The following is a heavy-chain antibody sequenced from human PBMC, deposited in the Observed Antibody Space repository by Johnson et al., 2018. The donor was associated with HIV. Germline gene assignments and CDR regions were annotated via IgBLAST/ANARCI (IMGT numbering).Heavy chain of an antibody. V-gene: IGHV3-30*03. CDR2: ISYDGSTK. CDR1: GFNFSSYG. D-gene: IGHD1-1*01. Sequence: QVQLVESGGGVVRPGGSLRLSCAASGFNFSSYGMHWVRQAPGKGLEWVAVISYDGSTKYYADSVKGRFTISRDNSKNTLYLQMNSLRAEDTAVYYCARGGVWNDFDAFDIWGQGTMVTVSS. CDR3: ARGGVWNDFDAFDI. J-gene: IGHJ3*02.